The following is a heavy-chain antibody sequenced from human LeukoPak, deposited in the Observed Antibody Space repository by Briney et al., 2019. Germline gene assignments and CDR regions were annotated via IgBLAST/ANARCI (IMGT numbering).Heavy chain of an antibody. Sequence: GGSLRLSCAASGFTFSSYAMHWVRQAPGKGLDGVAVISYDGSNKYYAESVKGRFTISRDNSTNTLYLQMNSLRAEDTAVYYCARHLPVTAILPDYWGQGTLVTVSS. CDR2: ISYDGSNK. D-gene: IGHD2-21*02. CDR3: ARHLPVTAILPDY. J-gene: IGHJ4*02. CDR1: GFTFSSYA. V-gene: IGHV3-30*04.